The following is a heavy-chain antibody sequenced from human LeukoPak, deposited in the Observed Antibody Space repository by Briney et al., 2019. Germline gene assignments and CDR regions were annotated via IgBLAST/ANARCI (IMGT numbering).Heavy chain of an antibody. D-gene: IGHD6-6*01. V-gene: IGHV3-48*01. J-gene: IGHJ4*02. CDR1: RFTFSTYS. CDR2: ISSGSNTI. Sequence: GGSLRLSCAASRFTFSTYSMSWVRQAPGKGLEWVSYISSGSNTIYYADSVKGRFTISRDNAKNSLYLQMNSLRAEDTAVYYCAREYSSSSGRSFDYWGQGTLVTVSS. CDR3: AREYSSSSGRSFDY.